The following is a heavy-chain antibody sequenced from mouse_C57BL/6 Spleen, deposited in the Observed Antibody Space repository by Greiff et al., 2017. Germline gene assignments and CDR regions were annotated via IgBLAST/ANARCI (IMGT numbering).Heavy chain of an antibody. CDR3: ARSGGYYWYFDV. CDR1: GFTFSDYG. D-gene: IGHD1-1*02. J-gene: IGHJ1*03. CDR2: ISSGSSTI. Sequence: EVQGVESGGGLVKPGGSLKLSCAASGFTFSDYGMHWVRQAPEKGLEWVAYISSGSSTIYYADTVKGRFTISRDNAKDTLFLQMTSLRSEDTAKYYCARSGGYYWYFDVWGTGTTVTVSS. V-gene: IGHV5-17*01.